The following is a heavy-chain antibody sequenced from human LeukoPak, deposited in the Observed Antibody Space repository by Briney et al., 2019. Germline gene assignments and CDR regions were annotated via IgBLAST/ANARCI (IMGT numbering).Heavy chain of an antibody. CDR1: GFSFSSYA. CDR3: AKRDNIDYYTGLHVFDI. J-gene: IGHJ3*02. D-gene: IGHD3-22*01. V-gene: IGHV3-23*01. Sequence: PGGSLRLSCAASGFSFSSYAMTWVRQAPGKGPEWVSGISGSGDRTYYRDSVKGRLTISRDNSKNTVDLQMNSLRVEDTAVYYCAKRDNIDYYTGLHVFDIWGQGTLVTVSS. CDR2: ISGSGDRT.